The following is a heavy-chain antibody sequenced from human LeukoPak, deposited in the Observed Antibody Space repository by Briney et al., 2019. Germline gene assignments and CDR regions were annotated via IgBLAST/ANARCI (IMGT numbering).Heavy chain of an antibody. D-gene: IGHD3-22*01. J-gene: IGHJ4*02. Sequence: GGSLRLSCVDSGFTFTNAWMSWVRQAPGKGLEWIGRIKSKTDGETTNYAEPVRGRFTISRDDSKSAVYLQMNSLRAEDTAVYYCAKEIHQAYYYDSCFDYWGQGTLVTVSS. CDR2: IKSKTDGETT. CDR1: GFTFTNAW. CDR3: AKEIHQAYYYDSCFDY. V-gene: IGHV3-15*01.